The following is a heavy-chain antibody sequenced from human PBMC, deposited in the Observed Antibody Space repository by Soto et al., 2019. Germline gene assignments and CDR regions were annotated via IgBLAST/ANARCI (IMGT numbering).Heavy chain of an antibody. Sequence: EVQLLESGGGLVQPGGSLRLSCAASGFTFSSYAMSWVRQAPGKGLEWVSAISGSGGSTYYADSVKGRFTISRDNSKNTLYLQMNSLRAEDTAVYYCAKAPGDSSGSYYYYGMDVWGQGTTVTVSS. D-gene: IGHD3-22*01. CDR3: AKAPGDSSGSYYYYGMDV. J-gene: IGHJ6*02. CDR2: ISGSGGST. CDR1: GFTFSSYA. V-gene: IGHV3-23*01.